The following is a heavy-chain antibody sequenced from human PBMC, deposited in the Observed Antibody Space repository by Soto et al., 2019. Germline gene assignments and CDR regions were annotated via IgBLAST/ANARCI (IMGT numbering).Heavy chain of an antibody. V-gene: IGHV3-72*01. D-gene: IGHD1-26*01. CDR3: AREGDARWLDS. CDR1: GFSVSGWY. CDR2: LKDSSQNYAT. J-gene: IGHJ5*01. Sequence: EVQLVESGGGLVQPGGSARLSCAASGFSVSGWYMDWVRQAPGKGLEWVARLKDSSQNYATEYAASVRGRFTVSRHASQNLISLQMNSLKIEDTAVYYCAREGDARWLDSWGQGTLVTVS.